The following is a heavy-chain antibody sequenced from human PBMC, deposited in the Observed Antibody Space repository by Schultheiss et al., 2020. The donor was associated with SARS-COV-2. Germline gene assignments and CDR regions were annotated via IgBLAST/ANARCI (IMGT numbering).Heavy chain of an antibody. Sequence: SVKVSCKASGGTFSSYAISWVRQAPGQGLEWMGGIIPIFGTANYAQKFQGRVTITADESTSTAYMELSSLRSEDTAVYYCARERHDGEGFDPWGQGTLVTVSS. D-gene: IGHD3-10*01. CDR2: IIPIFGTA. V-gene: IGHV1-69*13. CDR3: ARERHDGEGFDP. CDR1: GGTFSSYA. J-gene: IGHJ5*02.